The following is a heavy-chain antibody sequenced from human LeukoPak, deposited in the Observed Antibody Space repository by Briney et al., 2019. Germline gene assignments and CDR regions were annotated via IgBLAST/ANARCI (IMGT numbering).Heavy chain of an antibody. CDR1: GGSISSYY. Sequence: SETPSLTCTVSGGSISSYYWSWIRQPPGKGLEWIGYIYYSGSTNYNPSLKSRVTISVDTSKNQFSLKLSSVTAADTAVYYCARHAGQRYFDYWGQGTLVTVSS. J-gene: IGHJ4*02. CDR3: ARHAGQRYFDY. D-gene: IGHD6-25*01. V-gene: IGHV4-59*08. CDR2: IYYSGST.